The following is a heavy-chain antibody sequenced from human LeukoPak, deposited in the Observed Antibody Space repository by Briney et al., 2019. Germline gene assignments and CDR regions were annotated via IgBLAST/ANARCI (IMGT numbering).Heavy chain of an antibody. J-gene: IGHJ3*02. D-gene: IGHD6-13*01. CDR1: GFTFSDSV. Sequence: PGGSLRLSCAASGFTFSDSVIHWVRQASGKGLEWVGRIRSKADSYATAYAASVKGRFTISRDDSKNTAYLQMNSLKTEDAAVYYCTRPESGNSWSYTFDIWGQGTMVTVSS. CDR2: IRSKADSYAT. CDR3: TRPESGNSWSYTFDI. V-gene: IGHV3-73*01.